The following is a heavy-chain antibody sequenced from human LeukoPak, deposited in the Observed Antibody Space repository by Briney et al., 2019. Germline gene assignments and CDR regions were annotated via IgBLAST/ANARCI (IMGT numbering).Heavy chain of an antibody. CDR1: GGSISSYY. D-gene: IGHD2-21*01. J-gene: IGHJ6*02. CDR3: ARIYCGGDCYGMDV. Sequence: SETLSLTCTVSGGSISSYYWSWIRQPPGKGLEWIGYIYYSGSTNYNPSLKSRVTISVDTSKNQSSLKLSSVTAADTAVYYCARIYCGGDCYGMDVWGQGTTVTVSS. CDR2: IYYSGST. V-gene: IGHV4-59*01.